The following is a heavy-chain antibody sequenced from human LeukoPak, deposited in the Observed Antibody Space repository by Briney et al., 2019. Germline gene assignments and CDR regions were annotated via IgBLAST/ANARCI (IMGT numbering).Heavy chain of an antibody. CDR1: GGSISSFY. J-gene: IGHJ4*02. CDR2: ISYSGST. V-gene: IGHV4-59*12. D-gene: IGHD1/OR15-1a*01. CDR3: ARDRRTGVFDY. Sequence: SETLSLTCTVSGGSISSFYWSWIRQPPGKGLEWIGYISYSGSTNYNPSLKSRVTISVDTSKNQFSLKLSSVTAADTAVYYCARDRRTGVFDYWGQGTLVTVSS.